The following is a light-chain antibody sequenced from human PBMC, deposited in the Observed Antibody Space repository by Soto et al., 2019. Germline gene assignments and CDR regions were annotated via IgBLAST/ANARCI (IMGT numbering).Light chain of an antibody. V-gene: IGKV1-39*01. Sequence: DRVTITCRASQSIISWWACYQQKPGKAPTLLIYDASSLQSWVPSGFCGSGSGRDFSLTTISRQPEDFATYYCQQSYSTPLTFGGGTKVDIK. CDR3: QQSYSTPLT. CDR1: QSIISW. J-gene: IGKJ4*01. CDR2: DAS.